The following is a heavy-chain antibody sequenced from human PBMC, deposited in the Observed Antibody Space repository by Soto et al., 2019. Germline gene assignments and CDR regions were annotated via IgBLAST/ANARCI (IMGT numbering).Heavy chain of an antibody. D-gene: IGHD6-13*01. CDR2: IDPSDSYT. CDR1: GYSFTSYW. V-gene: IGHV5-10-1*01. CDR3: ARLSVIAAAGTYYYYYGMDV. J-gene: IGHJ6*02. Sequence: GESLKISCKGSGYSFTSYWISWVRQMPGKGLEWMGRIDPSDSYTNYSPSFQGHVTISADKSISTAYLQWSSLKASDTAMYYCARLSVIAAAGTYYYYYGMDVWGQGTTVTASS.